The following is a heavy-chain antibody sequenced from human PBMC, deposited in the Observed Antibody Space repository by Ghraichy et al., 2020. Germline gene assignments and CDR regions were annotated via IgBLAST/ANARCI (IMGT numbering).Heavy chain of an antibody. J-gene: IGHJ3*02. CDR2: IKQDGRDK. V-gene: IGHV3-7*03. Sequence: GGSLRLSCAASGFTLSNYYMTWVRQAPGKGLEWVANIKQDGRDKFFMDSVKGRFTISRDNAKNSLFLQMNSLRVEDTAVYYCAREGPSREVTDAFDIWGQGTMVTVSS. CDR1: GFTLSNYY. CDR3: AREGPSREVTDAFDI. D-gene: IGHD2-21*02.